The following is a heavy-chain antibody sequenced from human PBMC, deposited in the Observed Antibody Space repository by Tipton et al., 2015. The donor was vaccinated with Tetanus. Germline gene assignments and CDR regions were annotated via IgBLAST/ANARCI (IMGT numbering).Heavy chain of an antibody. V-gene: IGHV1-18*01. CDR3: ARVSSPGIAAAWLDY. CDR1: GYTFTSYG. J-gene: IGHJ4*02. D-gene: IGHD6-13*01. Sequence: QSGAEVKKPGASVKVSCKASGYTFTSYGISWVRQAPGQGLEWMGWIGAYNGNTNYAQKLQGRVTITADESTSTAYMELSSLRSEDTAVYYCARVSSPGIAAAWLDYWGQGTLVTVSS. CDR2: IGAYNGNT.